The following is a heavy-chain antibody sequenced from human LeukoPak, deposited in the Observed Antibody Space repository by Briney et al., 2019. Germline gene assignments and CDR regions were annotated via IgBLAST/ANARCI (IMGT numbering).Heavy chain of an antibody. CDR2: ISSSGSTI. V-gene: IGHV3-11*01. CDR1: GFTFSDYY. J-gene: IGHJ4*02. D-gene: IGHD1-26*01. Sequence: GGSLRLSCAASGFTFSDYYMSWIRQTPGKGLELVSYISSSGSTIYYADSVKGRFTISRDNAKNSLYLQMNSLRAGDTAVYYCARHDVVGALFDYWGQGTLVTVSS. CDR3: ARHDVVGALFDY.